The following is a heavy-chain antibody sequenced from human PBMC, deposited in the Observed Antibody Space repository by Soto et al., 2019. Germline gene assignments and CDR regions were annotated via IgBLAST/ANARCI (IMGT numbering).Heavy chain of an antibody. CDR2: IYSGVTST. J-gene: IGHJ5*02. Sequence: GGSLRLSCAVSGFTVKSNSMNWVRQAPGKGLEWVSVIYSGVTSTDYADSVKGRFTISRDNSKNSLYLQMNSLKAEDTAVYYCARGRAGFEPWGQGTLVTVSS. V-gene: IGHV3-53*01. CDR1: GFTVKSNS. CDR3: ARGRAGFEP.